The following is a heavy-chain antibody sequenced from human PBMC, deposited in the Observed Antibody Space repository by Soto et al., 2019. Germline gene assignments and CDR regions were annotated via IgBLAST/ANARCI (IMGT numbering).Heavy chain of an antibody. CDR3: ARDGYCSGGSCYSYYYGMDV. J-gene: IGHJ6*02. CDR2: IIPIFGTA. CDR1: GGTFSSYA. Sequence: QVQLVQSGAEVKKPGSSVKVSCKASGGTFSSYAISWVRQAPGQGLEWMGGIIPIFGTANYAQKFQGRVTITADKSTSTDYMELSSLRSEDTAVYYCARDGYCSGGSCYSYYYGMDVWGQGTTVTVSS. D-gene: IGHD2-15*01. V-gene: IGHV1-69*06.